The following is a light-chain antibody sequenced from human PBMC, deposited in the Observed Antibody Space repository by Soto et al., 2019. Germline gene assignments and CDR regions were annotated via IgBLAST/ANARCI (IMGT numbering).Light chain of an antibody. V-gene: IGLV2-14*03. CDR3: SSYTTSTTYV. CDR1: SSDVGAYDR. Sequence: QSALTQPASVSGSPGQSITISCTGTSSDVGAYDRVSWYQHHPGKAPKVMICDVSVRPSGVSNRFSGSKSGNTASLTISGLQAEDEADYYCSSYTTSTTYVFGTETKVTVL. J-gene: IGLJ1*01. CDR2: DVS.